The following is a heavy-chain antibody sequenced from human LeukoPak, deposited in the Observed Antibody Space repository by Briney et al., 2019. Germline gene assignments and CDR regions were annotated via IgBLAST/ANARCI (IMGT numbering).Heavy chain of an antibody. CDR2: ISGEGDST. CDR1: GFTFDVYA. CDR3: AKDMIAGPYYYYLMDV. V-gene: IGHV3-43*02. D-gene: IGHD6-13*01. J-gene: IGHJ6*02. Sequence: TGGSLRLSCAASGFTFDVYAMHWASQAPGKGLEWVSLISGEGDSTYYAYSVKGRFTVSRDNSKNSLYLQMNSLRTEDTALYYCAKDMIAGPYYYYLMDVWGQGTTVTVSS.